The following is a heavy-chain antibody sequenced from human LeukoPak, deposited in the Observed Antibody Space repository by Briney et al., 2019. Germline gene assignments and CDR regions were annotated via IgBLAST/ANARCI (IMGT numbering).Heavy chain of an antibody. J-gene: IGHJ4*02. D-gene: IGHD1-26*01. CDR2: IHYSGST. Sequence: SETLSLTCTVSGGSMNTYFWSWIRQPPGKGLEWIGHIHYSGSTTYNPSLKSRVTISVDVSKNQFSLKLSSVTAADAAVYYCARHKTGGTYPLDYWGQGTLVTVSS. V-gene: IGHV4-59*08. CDR3: ARHKTGGTYPLDY. CDR1: GGSMNTYF.